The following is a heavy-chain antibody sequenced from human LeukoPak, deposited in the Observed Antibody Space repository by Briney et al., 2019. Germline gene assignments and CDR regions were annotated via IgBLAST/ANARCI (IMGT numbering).Heavy chain of an antibody. CDR1: DDSISSSSYY. J-gene: IGHJ3*01. D-gene: IGHD6-13*01. V-gene: IGHV4-39*07. Sequence: PSETLSLTCTVSDDSISSSSYYWGWIRQPPGKGLEWIGSIHYSGSTFYNPSLKSRVTISVDTSKNQFSLKLNSLTVADTAVYYCVTSIALAGWGAFDVWGQGTMVTVSS. CDR2: IHYSGST. CDR3: VTSIALAGWGAFDV.